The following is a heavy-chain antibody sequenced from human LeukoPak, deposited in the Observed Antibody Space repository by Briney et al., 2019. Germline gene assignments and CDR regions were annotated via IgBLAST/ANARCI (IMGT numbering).Heavy chain of an antibody. V-gene: IGHV3-74*01. CDR1: GFSFSNYW. Sequence: GGSLRLSCTASGFSFSNYWMHWVRQAPGKGLVWVSRINTDGSVTSYADSVKGRFTISRANAKNTLYLQMNSLRAEDTAVYYCAREVRQLTTDYWGQGTLVTVSS. CDR3: AREVRQLTTDY. CDR2: INTDGSVT. J-gene: IGHJ4*02. D-gene: IGHD3-3*01.